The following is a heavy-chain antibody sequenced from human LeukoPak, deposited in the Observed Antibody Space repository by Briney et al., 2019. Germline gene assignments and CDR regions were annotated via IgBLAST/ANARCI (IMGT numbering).Heavy chain of an antibody. CDR3: ARVLTGYTNYYYYYGMDV. J-gene: IGHJ6*04. CDR2: ISYDGSNK. V-gene: IGHV3-30*04. D-gene: IGHD3-9*01. Sequence: PGGSLRLSCAASGFTFSSYAMHWVRQAPGKGLEWVAVISYDGSNKYYADSVKGRFTISRDNSKNTLYLQMNSLSAEDTAVYYCARVLTGYTNYYYYYGMDVWGKGTTVTVSS. CDR1: GFTFSSYA.